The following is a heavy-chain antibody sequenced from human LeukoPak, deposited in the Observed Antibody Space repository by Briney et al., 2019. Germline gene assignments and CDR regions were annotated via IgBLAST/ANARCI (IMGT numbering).Heavy chain of an antibody. Sequence: GGSLRLSCAASGFTFSTYNMNWVRQAPGKGLEWVSSISSSSSYIYYADSVKGRFTISRDNAKNSLYLQMNSLRAVDTAVYYCAKDTGSVSYESGGYWGQGTLVTVSS. J-gene: IGHJ4*02. CDR3: AKDTGSVSYESGGY. CDR1: GFTFSTYN. CDR2: ISSSSSYI. V-gene: IGHV3-21*04. D-gene: IGHD1-26*01.